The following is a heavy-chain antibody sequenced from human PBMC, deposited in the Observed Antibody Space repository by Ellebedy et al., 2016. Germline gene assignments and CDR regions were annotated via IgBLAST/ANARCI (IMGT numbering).Heavy chain of an antibody. CDR2: VNTFSGNT. J-gene: IGHJ4*02. D-gene: IGHD3-10*01. CDR1: SYTFTTFS. V-gene: IGHV1-18*04. CDR3: AKTSGWGYGEN. Sequence: ASVKVSXKASSYTFTTFSIIWVRQVPGQGLEWMGFVNTFSGNTKFAQKFQGRVSMTTDSSTHTAYMDLRSLRSDDTAMYYCAKTSGWGYGENWGQGTLVTVSS.